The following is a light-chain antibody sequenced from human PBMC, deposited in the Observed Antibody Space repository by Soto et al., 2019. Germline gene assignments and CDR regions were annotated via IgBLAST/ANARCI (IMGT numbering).Light chain of an antibody. J-gene: IGKJ4*01. V-gene: IGKV1-5*01. CDR2: DAS. CDR1: QSISSW. Sequence: DIQMTQSPSTLSASVGDTVTITCRASQSISSWLAWYQQKPGKAPKLLIYDASSLESGVPSRFSGSGSGTEFTLTISGLQPDDFATYFCQQYSTYPSLTFGGGTKVDIK. CDR3: QQYSTYPSLT.